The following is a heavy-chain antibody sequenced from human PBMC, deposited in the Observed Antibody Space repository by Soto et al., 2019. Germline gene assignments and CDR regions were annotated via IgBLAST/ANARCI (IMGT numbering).Heavy chain of an antibody. V-gene: IGHV3-53*01. Sequence: GGSLRLSCAASGFTVSSNYMSWVRQAPGKGLEWVSVIYSGGSTYYADSVKGRFTISRDNSKNTLYLQMNSLRAEDTAVYYCARDPSSGYYQGYFDYWGQGTLVTVSS. CDR3: ARDPSSGYYQGYFDY. D-gene: IGHD3-22*01. CDR1: GFTVSSNY. J-gene: IGHJ4*02. CDR2: IYSGGST.